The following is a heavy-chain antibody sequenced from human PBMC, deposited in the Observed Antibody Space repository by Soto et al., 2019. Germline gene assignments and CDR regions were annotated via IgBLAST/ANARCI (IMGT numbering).Heavy chain of an antibody. CDR3: TKANRYCSGANCFTFDY. Sequence: AGGSLILSWTASGFTFSNYCMSWVRQAPGKGLEWVSTFSSSGGGTYYADSVKGRFTISRDNSKNTLYLQMNSLRAEDTAVYYRTKANRYCSGANCFTFDYWGLGTLVTVSS. CDR1: GFTFSNYC. CDR2: FSSSGGGT. J-gene: IGHJ4*02. D-gene: IGHD2-15*01. V-gene: IGHV3-23*01.